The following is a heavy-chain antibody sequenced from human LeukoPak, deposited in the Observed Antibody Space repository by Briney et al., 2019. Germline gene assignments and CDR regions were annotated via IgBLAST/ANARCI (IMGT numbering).Heavy chain of an antibody. CDR2: INHSGST. CDR3: ARLLGDIVVVPAALDDEKQENWFDP. Sequence: SETLSLTCTVSGGSISSYYWSWIRQPPGKGLEWIGEINHSGSTNYNPSLKSRVTISVDTSKNQFSLKLSSVTAADTAVYYCARLLGDIVVVPAALDDEKQENWFDPWGQGTLVTVSS. J-gene: IGHJ5*02. D-gene: IGHD2-2*01. CDR1: GGSISSYY. V-gene: IGHV4-34*01.